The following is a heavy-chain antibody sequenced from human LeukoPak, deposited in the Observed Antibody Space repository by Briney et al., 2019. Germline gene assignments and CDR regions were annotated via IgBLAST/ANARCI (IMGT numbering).Heavy chain of an antibody. CDR1: GGSFSGYY. V-gene: IGHV4-34*01. CDR2: INHSGST. J-gene: IGHJ4*02. CDR3: ARPEADY. Sequence: PSETLSLTCAVYGGSFSGYYWSWIRQPPGKGLEWIGEINHSGSTNYNPSLKSRVTISVDTSKNQFSLKLSSVTATDTAVYYCARPEADYWGQGTLVTVSS.